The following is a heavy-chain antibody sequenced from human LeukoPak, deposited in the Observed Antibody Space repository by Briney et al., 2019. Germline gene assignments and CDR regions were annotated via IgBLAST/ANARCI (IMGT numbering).Heavy chain of an antibody. D-gene: IGHD4-11*01. Sequence: GGSLRLSCAGSGFTFSSYAMSWVRQAPGKGLEWVSVISGSGGSTYYRDSVKGRFTISRDNSKNTLYLQMNSLTAGDTAVYFCAKDGTTTVTFDYWGQGTLVTVSS. CDR1: GFTFSSYA. J-gene: IGHJ4*02. V-gene: IGHV3-23*01. CDR2: ISGSGGST. CDR3: AKDGTTTVTFDY.